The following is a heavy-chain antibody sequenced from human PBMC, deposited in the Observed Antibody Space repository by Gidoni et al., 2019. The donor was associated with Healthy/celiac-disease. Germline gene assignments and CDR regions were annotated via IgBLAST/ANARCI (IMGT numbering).Heavy chain of an antibody. CDR2: ISYDGRNK. D-gene: IGHD1-1*01. CDR3: AKDQPWKGGLERPAPPPDP. J-gene: IGHJ5*02. CDR1: GFTFSSYG. Sequence: QVQLVESGGGVVQPGRSLRLSCAASGFTFSSYGLHWVRQAPGKGLEGVAVISYDGRNKYDADSVKGRFNIARENSKNTLYLKMNSRRAEDTAVYYCAKDQPWKGGLERPAPPPDPWGQGTLVTVSS. V-gene: IGHV3-30*18.